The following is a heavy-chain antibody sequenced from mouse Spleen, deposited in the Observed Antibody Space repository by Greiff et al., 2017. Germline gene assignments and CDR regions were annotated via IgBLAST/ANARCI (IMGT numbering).Heavy chain of an antibody. J-gene: IGHJ4*01. CDR2: ISYSGST. CDR3: AMTLEYYAMDY. V-gene: IGHV3-1*01. CDR1: GYSITSGYD. D-gene: IGHD2-13*01. Sequence: EVMLVESGPGMVKPSQSLSLTCTVTGYSITSGYDWHWIRHFPGNKLEWMGYISYSGSTNYNPSLKSRISITHDTSKNHFFLKLNSVTTEDTATYYCAMTLEYYAMDYWGQGTSVTVSS.